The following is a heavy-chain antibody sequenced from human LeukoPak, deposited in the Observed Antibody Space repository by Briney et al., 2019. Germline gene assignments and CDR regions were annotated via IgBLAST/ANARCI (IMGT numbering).Heavy chain of an antibody. Sequence: GGSLRLSCAASGFTFSDYGMHWVRQAPGKGLEWVAVIWYDGSNKYYADSVKGRFTISRDNSKNTLSLQMNSLRAEDTAVYYCAKGPYSSGWYGWFDPWGQGTLVTVSS. D-gene: IGHD6-19*01. CDR1: GFTFSDYG. CDR2: IWYDGSNK. CDR3: AKGPYSSGWYGWFDP. J-gene: IGHJ5*02. V-gene: IGHV3-30*02.